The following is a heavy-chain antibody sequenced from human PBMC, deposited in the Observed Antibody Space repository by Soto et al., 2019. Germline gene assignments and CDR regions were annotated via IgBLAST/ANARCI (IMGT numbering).Heavy chain of an antibody. CDR2: ISYSGST. J-gene: IGHJ4*02. Sequence: QLHLQESGPGLVKPSETLSLTCTVSGVSISSSSYYWVWIRQPPGKGLEWIGTISYSGSTYYRPSLKSQITISVDTSKHQFSLNLSSVTAADTAVYYCARSTTLRPTFDYWGQGTLVTVSS. CDR3: ARSTTLRPTFDY. V-gene: IGHV4-39*01. D-gene: IGHD1-1*01. CDR1: GVSISSSSYY.